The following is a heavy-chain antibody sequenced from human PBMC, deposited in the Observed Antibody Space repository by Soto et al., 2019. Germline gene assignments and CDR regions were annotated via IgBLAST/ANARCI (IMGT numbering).Heavy chain of an antibody. CDR2: ISGTSVYI. V-gene: IGHV3-21*01. CDR1: GFTFSNYS. Sequence: GGSLRLSCVASGFTFSNYSMNWVGQAPGKGLEWVSHISGTSVYIHYADSVKGRFTISRDNAKNSVYLQMDSLRVEDTAVYYCAREGALKPFSSWGQGALVTVSS. J-gene: IGHJ1*01. CDR3: AREGALKPFSS.